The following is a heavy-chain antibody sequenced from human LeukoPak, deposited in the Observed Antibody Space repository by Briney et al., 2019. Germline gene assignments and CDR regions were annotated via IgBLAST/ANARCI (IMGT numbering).Heavy chain of an antibody. CDR3: ARVSDNVLLWFGELSETGHFDY. Sequence: APVKVSCKASGYTFTSYDINWVRQATGQGLEWMGWMNPNSGNTGYAQKFQGRVTMTRNTSISTAYMELSSLRSEDTAVYYCARVSDNVLLWFGELSETGHFDYWGQGTLVTVSS. CDR2: MNPNSGNT. CDR1: GYTFTSYD. J-gene: IGHJ4*02. V-gene: IGHV1-8*01. D-gene: IGHD3-10*01.